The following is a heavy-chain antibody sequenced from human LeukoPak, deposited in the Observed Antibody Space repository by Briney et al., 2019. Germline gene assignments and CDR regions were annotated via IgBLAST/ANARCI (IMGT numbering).Heavy chain of an antibody. CDR3: ARDEGSGYFDY. CDR1: GGSISSYY. D-gene: IGHD3-22*01. Sequence: SETLSLTCTVSGGSISSYYWSWIRQPPGKGLEWIGYIYYSGSTNYNPSLKSRVTIPVDTSKNQFSLKLSSVTAADTAVYYCARDEGSGYFDYWGQGTLVTVSS. CDR2: IYYSGST. V-gene: IGHV4-59*01. J-gene: IGHJ4*02.